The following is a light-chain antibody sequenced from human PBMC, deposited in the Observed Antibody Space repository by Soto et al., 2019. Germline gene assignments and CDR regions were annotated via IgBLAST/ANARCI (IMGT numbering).Light chain of an antibody. CDR2: GAS. CDR3: QQYSDWPPWT. Sequence: EVVMTHSPATLSVSPWEIATLSCRASENINNRLAWYQQTPGQAPRLLIYGASTRATGIPDRFRGSGSGTEFTLTIGSLQSEDFAVYYCQQYSDWPPWTFGQGTKVDIK. V-gene: IGKV3-15*01. CDR1: ENINNR. J-gene: IGKJ1*01.